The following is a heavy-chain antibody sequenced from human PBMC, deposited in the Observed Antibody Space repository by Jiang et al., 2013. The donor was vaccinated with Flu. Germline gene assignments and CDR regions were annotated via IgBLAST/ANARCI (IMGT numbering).Heavy chain of an antibody. Sequence: GAEVKKPGESLKISCKGSGYSFTSYWIGWVRQMPGKGLEWMGIIYPGDSDTRYSPSFQGRVTISADKSISTAYLQWSSLKASDTAMYYCARAIASWGMGPGYFDYWGQGTLVTVSS. CDR2: IYPGDSDT. CDR1: GYSFTSYW. V-gene: IGHV5-51*01. D-gene: IGHD7-27*01. CDR3: ARAIASWGMGPGYFDY. J-gene: IGHJ4*02.